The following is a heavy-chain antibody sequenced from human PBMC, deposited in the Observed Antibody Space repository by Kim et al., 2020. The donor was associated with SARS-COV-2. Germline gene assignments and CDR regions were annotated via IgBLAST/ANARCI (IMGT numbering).Heavy chain of an antibody. J-gene: IGHJ4*02. V-gene: IGHV1-3*01. CDR3: SRAIPLGYSYGF. CDR2: INADNGNT. D-gene: IGHD5-18*01. CDR1: GYTFSSYA. Sequence: ASVKVSCKASGYTFSSYAMHWVRQPPGQRLEWMGWINADNGNTKYSQKFQGRVTITRDTSASTAYMELSSLRSEDTAGYYFSRAIPLGYSYGFWGQGAL.